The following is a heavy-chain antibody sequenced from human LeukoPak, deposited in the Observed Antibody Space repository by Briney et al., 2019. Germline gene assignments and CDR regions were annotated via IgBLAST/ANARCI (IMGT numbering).Heavy chain of an antibody. CDR1: GFTFSTYS. CDR3: ATFSGPGVLDY. V-gene: IGHV3-7*01. CDR2: IKQDGSEK. J-gene: IGHJ4*02. D-gene: IGHD2/OR15-2a*01. Sequence: GGSLRLSCAASGFTFSTYSINWVRQAPGKGLEWVANIKQDGSEKYYVDSVKGRFTISRDNAKNSLYLQMNSLRAEDTAVYYCATFSGPGVLDYWGQGTLVTVSS.